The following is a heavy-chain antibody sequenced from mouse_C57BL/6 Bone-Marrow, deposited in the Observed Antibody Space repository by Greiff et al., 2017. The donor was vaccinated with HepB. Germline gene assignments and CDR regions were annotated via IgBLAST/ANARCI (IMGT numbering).Heavy chain of an antibody. CDR1: GFTFSSYA. CDR2: ISDGGSYT. Sequence: EVQVVESGGGLVKPGGSLKLSCAASGFTFSSYAMSWVRQTPEKRLEWVATISDGGSYTYYPDNVKGRFTISRDNAKNNLYLQMSHLKSEDTAMYYCARYTIVTTHWYFDVWGTGTTVTVSS. D-gene: IGHD2-5*01. V-gene: IGHV5-4*01. J-gene: IGHJ1*03. CDR3: ARYTIVTTHWYFDV.